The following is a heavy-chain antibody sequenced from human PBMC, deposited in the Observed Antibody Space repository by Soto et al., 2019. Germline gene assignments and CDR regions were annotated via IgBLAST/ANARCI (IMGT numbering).Heavy chain of an antibody. CDR2: IYYSGST. D-gene: IGHD6-13*01. Sequence: PSETLSLTCTVSGGSISSGGYYWTWIRQHPGKGLEWIGYIYYSGSTYYNPSLKSRVTISVDTSKNQFSLKLSSVTAADTAVYYCARDKTQPGYSSSWYVYYYMAVWGKGTTVTVSS. V-gene: IGHV4-31*03. CDR3: ARDKTQPGYSSSWYVYYYMAV. CDR1: GGSISSGGYY. J-gene: IGHJ6*03.